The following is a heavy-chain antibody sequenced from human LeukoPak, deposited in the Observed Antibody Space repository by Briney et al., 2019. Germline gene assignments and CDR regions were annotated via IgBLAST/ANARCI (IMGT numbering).Heavy chain of an antibody. CDR3: ARGEYYYDSSGYLDY. V-gene: IGHV3-30*01. J-gene: IGHJ4*02. Sequence: GGSLRLSCAASGFTFSSYAMHWVRQAPGKGLEWVAVISYDGSNKYYADSVKGRFTISRDNSKNTLYLQMNSLRAEDTAVYYCARGEYYYDSSGYLDYWGQGTLVTVPS. D-gene: IGHD3-22*01. CDR1: GFTFSSYA. CDR2: ISYDGSNK.